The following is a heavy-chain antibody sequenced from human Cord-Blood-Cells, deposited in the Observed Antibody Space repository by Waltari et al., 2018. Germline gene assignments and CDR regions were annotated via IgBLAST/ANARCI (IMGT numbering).Heavy chain of an antibody. CDR3: ARHTGQYNWNYEFDY. J-gene: IGHJ4*02. CDR2: IYYRGST. D-gene: IGHD1-7*01. V-gene: IGHV4-39*01. Sequence: QLQLQESGPGLVKPSETLSLTCTVSGGSISSSSYYWGWIRQPPGKGLEWIGSIYYRGSTYYNPSLKSRVTISVDTSKNQFSLKLSSVTAADTAVYYCARHTGQYNWNYEFDYWGQGTLVTVSS. CDR1: GGSISSSSYY.